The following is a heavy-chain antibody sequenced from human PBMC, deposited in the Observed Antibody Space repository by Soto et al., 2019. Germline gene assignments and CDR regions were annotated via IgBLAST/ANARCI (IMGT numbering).Heavy chain of an antibody. D-gene: IGHD6-13*01. CDR2: IYSGGST. V-gene: IGHV3-66*01. J-gene: IGHJ6*03. CDR3: ARDLAAAGTYYYYYYMDV. Sequence: GGSLRLSCAASGFTVSSNYMSWVRQAPGKGLEWVSVIYSGGSTYYADSVKGRFTISRDNSKNTLYLQMNSLRAEDTAVYYCARDLAAAGTYYYYYYMDVWGKGTTVTVSS. CDR1: GFTVSSNY.